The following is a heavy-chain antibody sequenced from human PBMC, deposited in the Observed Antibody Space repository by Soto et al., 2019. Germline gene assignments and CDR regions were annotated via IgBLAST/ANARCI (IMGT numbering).Heavy chain of an antibody. CDR1: GFTFSSSA. J-gene: IGHJ5*02. CDR2: IDSDGRT. CDR3: ARGNKSFGGFIPPPPRFHP. D-gene: IGHD3-10*01. V-gene: IGHV3-66*01. Sequence: LRLSCAASGFTFSSSAMHWVRQAPGKGLEWVSIIDSDGRTYYADSVKGRFTISRDNSKNTLYLQMNSLRAEDTAVYYCARGNKSFGGFIPPPPRFHPGGKEPLVTFP.